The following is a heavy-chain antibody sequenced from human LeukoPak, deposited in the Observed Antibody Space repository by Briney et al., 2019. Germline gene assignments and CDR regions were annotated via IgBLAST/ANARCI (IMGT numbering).Heavy chain of an antibody. CDR1: GFTFSSYS. Sequence: GGSLRLSCAASGFTFSSYSMNWVRQAPGKGLEWVSSISSSSSYIYYADSVKGRFTISRDNAKNSLYLQMNSLRAEDTAVYYCARGPPRQYYGSGSYYIPDAFDIWGQGTMVTVSS. V-gene: IGHV3-21*01. CDR2: ISSSSSYI. CDR3: ARGPPRQYYGSGSYYIPDAFDI. J-gene: IGHJ3*02. D-gene: IGHD3-10*01.